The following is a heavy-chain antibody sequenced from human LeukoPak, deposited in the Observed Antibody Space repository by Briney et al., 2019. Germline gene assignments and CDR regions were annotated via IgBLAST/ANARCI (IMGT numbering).Heavy chain of an antibody. CDR3: ARDRFLEWHHKWFDP. D-gene: IGHD3-3*01. J-gene: IGHJ5*02. V-gene: IGHV3-21*01. CDR1: GFTFSSYA. CDR2: ISSSSSYI. Sequence: GGSLRLSCAASGFTFSSYAMSWVRQAPGNGLEWVSSISSSSSYIYYADSVKGRFTISRDNAKNSLYLQMNSLRAEDTAVYYCARDRFLEWHHKWFDPWGQGTLVTVSS.